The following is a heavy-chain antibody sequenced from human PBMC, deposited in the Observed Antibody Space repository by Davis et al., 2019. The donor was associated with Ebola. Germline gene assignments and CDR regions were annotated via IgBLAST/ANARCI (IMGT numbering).Heavy chain of an antibody. Sequence: PSETLSPTCDVSGASVPNQYWSWIRQPPGKGLEWLGYLYSSGNIHYKPSLRGRVTISVDTAKNQISLSLTSVTAADTASYYCARGRLGGGGRGLFFDYWGQGFLVTVSS. CDR3: ARGRLGGGGRGLFFDY. CDR1: GASVPNQY. D-gene: IGHD7-27*01. CDR2: LYSSGNI. J-gene: IGHJ4*02. V-gene: IGHV4-59*02.